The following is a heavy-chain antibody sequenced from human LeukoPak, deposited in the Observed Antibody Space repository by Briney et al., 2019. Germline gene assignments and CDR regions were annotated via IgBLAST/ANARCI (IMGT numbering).Heavy chain of an antibody. CDR3: ARVPPTEQWLVPYFDY. CDR2: ISSSSSYI. J-gene: IGHJ4*02. D-gene: IGHD6-19*01. V-gene: IGHV3-21*01. CDR1: GFTFSSYS. Sequence: GGSLRLSCAASGFTFSSYSMNWVRQAPGKGLEWVSSISSSSSYIYYADSVKGRFTISRDNAKNSLYLQMNSLRAEDTAVYYCARVPPTEQWLVPYFDYWGQGTLVTVSS.